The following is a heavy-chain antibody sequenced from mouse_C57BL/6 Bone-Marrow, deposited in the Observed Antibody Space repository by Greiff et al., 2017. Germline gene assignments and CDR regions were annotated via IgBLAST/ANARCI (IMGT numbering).Heavy chain of an antibody. V-gene: IGHV2-2*01. CDR3: ARRRALSYAMDY. CDR2: IWSGGST. D-gene: IGHD3-1*01. CDR1: GFSLTSYG. Sequence: VMLVESGPGLVQPSQSLSITCTVSGFSLTSYGVHWVRQSPGKGLEWLGVIWSGGSTDYNAAFISRLSISKDNSKSQVFFKMNSLQADDTAIYYCARRRALSYAMDYWGQGTSVTVSS. J-gene: IGHJ4*01.